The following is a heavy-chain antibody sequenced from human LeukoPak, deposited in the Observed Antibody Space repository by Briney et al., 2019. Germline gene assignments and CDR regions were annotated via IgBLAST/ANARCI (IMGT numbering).Heavy chain of an antibody. CDR2: ISYDGSNK. Sequence: GGSLRLSCAASGFTFSSYGMHWVRQDPGKGLEWVAVISYDGSNKYYADSVKGRFTISRDNSKNTLYLQMNSLRAEDTAVYYCATGYSKSYYFDYWGQGTLVTVSS. CDR3: ATGYSKSYYFDY. J-gene: IGHJ4*02. CDR1: GFTFSSYG. V-gene: IGHV3-30*03. D-gene: IGHD5-18*01.